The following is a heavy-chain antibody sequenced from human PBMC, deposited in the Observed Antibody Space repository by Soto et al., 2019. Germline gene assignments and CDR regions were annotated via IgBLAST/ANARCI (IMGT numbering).Heavy chain of an antibody. CDR1: GYTFTSYW. Sequence: GESLKISCKGSGYTFTSYWITWVRQMPGKGLEWMGRIDPSDSSTNYSPSFQGHVTISTDKSISTAHLQWSSLKVSDTAMYYCAATGYTYGYHFDHWGQGTQVTVSS. D-gene: IGHD5-18*01. V-gene: IGHV5-10-1*01. CDR2: IDPSDSST. J-gene: IGHJ4*02. CDR3: AATGYTYGYHFDH.